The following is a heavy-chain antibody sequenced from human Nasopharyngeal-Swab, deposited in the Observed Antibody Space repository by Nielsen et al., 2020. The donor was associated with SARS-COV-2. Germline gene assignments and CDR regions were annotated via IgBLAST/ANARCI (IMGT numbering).Heavy chain of an antibody. D-gene: IGHD1-26*01. Sequence: GESLKISCAASGFTFSDAWMSWVRQAPGKGLEWVGRIQSKTDGGTPDYAAPVKGRFTISRDDSINTLYLQMSSLKTEDTAVYYCTTDRGANDHWGRGTLVTVSS. CDR2: IQSKTDGGTP. V-gene: IGHV3-15*01. J-gene: IGHJ5*02. CDR3: TTDRGANDH. CDR1: GFTFSDAW.